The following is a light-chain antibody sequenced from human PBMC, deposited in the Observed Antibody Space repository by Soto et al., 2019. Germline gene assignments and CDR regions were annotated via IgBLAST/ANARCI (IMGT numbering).Light chain of an antibody. CDR2: AAS. CDR1: QGINSF. CDR3: KHFGGTTFT. Sequence: IQCTQSPSSLSASVGDRVTITCRASQGINSFLAWYQQKTGKAPKLLIYAASTLQSGVPSRFSGSGSGTDFTLTISSLEHGDFAVYYCKHFGGTTFTFGQGTRLEIK. V-gene: IGKV1-9*01. J-gene: IGKJ5*01.